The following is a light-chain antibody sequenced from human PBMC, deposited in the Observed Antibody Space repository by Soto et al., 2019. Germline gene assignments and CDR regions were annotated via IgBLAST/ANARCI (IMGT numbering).Light chain of an antibody. J-gene: IGLJ3*02. CDR1: SSYIGPYDH. CDR2: AVS. Sequence: QSALTQPRSVSGSPGQSVTISCTRTSSYIGPYDHVAWYQQHPGKAPKLIIFAVSKRPSGVPDRFSGSKSGTSASLAITGLQSEDEADYYCATWDDSLKGPVFGGGTKLTVL. CDR3: ATWDDSLKGPV. V-gene: IGLV2-11*01.